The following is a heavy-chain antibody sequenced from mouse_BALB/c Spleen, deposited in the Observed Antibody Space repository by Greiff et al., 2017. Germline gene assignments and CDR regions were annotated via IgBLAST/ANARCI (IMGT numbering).Heavy chain of an antibody. J-gene: IGHJ3*01. CDR2: ISNGGGST. D-gene: IGHD2-1*01. CDR1: GFTFSSYT. V-gene: IGHV5-12-2*01. CDR3: ARQNYGNYEFAY. Sequence: DVKLVESGGGLVQPGGSLKLSCAASGFTFSSYTMSWVRQTPEKRLEWVAYISNGGGSTYYPDTVKGRFTISRDNAKNTLYLQMSSLKSEDTAMYYCARQNYGNYEFAYWGQGTLVTVSA.